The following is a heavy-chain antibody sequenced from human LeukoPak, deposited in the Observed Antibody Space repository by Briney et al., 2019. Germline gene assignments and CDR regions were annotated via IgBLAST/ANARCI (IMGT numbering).Heavy chain of an antibody. D-gene: IGHD6-19*01. CDR2: INTNTGNP. CDR1: GYTFTSYA. V-gene: IGHV7-4-1*02. Sequence: ASAKVSCKASGYTFTSYAMNWVRQAPGQGLEWMGWINTNTGNPTYAQGFTGRFVFSLDTSVSTAYLQISSLKAEDTAVYYCARARSGWASDAFDIWGQGTMVTVSS. J-gene: IGHJ3*02. CDR3: ARARSGWASDAFDI.